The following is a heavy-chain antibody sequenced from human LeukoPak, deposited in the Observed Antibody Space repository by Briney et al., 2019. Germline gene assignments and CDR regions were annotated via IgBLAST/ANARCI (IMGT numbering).Heavy chain of an antibody. CDR2: IYYSGST. Sequence: SETLSLTCTVSGGSISSYYWSWIRQPPGKGLEWIGYIYYSGSTNYNPSLKSRVTISVDTSKNQFSLKLSSVTAADTAVYYCARGYSRLNWFDPWGQGTLVTVSS. CDR1: GGSISSYY. V-gene: IGHV4-59*01. J-gene: IGHJ5*02. CDR3: ARGYSRLNWFDP. D-gene: IGHD6-13*01.